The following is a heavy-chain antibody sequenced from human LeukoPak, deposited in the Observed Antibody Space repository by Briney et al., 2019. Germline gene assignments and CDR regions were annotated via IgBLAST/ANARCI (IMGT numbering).Heavy chain of an antibody. V-gene: IGHV4-61*01. J-gene: IGHJ4*02. CDR3: ARDHFGSLDS. CDR2: DYCGGNT. D-gene: IGHD3-10*01. Sequence: PSETLSLTCAVSGFSVTTDSYCWGWIRQPPGKGLEWIGYDYCGGNTNYDPSLKRRVTISVDTSKNQFSLTLTSVTAADTAVYFCARDHFGSLDSWGQGILVTVSS. CDR1: GFSVTTDSYC.